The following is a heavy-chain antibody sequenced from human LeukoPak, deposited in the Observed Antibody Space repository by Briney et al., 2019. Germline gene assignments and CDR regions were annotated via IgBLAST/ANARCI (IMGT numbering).Heavy chain of an antibody. Sequence: SETLSLTCTVSGGSISSSSYNWGWIRQPPGKGLEWIGSIYYTGRTYYNPALKSRVTISVDTSKNQFSLKLSSVTAADTAVYYCARDSREGDSSSWYVRVNYFDYWGQGTLVTVSS. CDR2: IYYTGRT. J-gene: IGHJ4*02. V-gene: IGHV4-39*07. CDR1: GGSISSSSYN. CDR3: ARDSREGDSSSWYVRVNYFDY. D-gene: IGHD6-13*01.